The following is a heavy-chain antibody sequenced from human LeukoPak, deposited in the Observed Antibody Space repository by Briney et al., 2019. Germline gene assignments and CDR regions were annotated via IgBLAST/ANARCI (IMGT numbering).Heavy chain of an antibody. V-gene: IGHV3-21*01. D-gene: IGHD2-2*01. CDR1: GFTFSSYA. CDR2: ISSSSSYI. Sequence: GGSLRLSCAASGFTFSSYAMYWVRQAPGKGLEWVSSISSSSSYIYYADSVKGRFTISRDNAKNSLYLQMNSLRAEDTAVYYCARVVPAAIDWFDPWGQGTLVTVSS. CDR3: ARVVPAAIDWFDP. J-gene: IGHJ5*02.